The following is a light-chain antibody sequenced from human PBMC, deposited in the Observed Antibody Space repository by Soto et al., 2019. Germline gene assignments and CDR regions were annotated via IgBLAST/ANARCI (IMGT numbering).Light chain of an antibody. J-gene: IGLJ1*01. V-gene: IGLV2-14*03. Sequence: QSVLTQPASVSGSPGQSITTSCTGTSSDVGGYNFVSWYQHHPGKAPKLIIYDVTNRPSGISNRFSGSKSGNTASLTISGLQAEDEADYYCTSYTSSITYVFGTGTKVTVL. CDR3: TSYTSSITYV. CDR1: SSDVGGYNF. CDR2: DVT.